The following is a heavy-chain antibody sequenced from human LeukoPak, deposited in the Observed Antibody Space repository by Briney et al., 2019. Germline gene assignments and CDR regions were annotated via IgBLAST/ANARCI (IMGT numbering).Heavy chain of an antibody. CDR2: IKPDGSEK. J-gene: IGHJ4*02. D-gene: IGHD6-19*01. CDR3: AREVEQWPTEIGYYFDY. CDR1: GFTFSTYW. Sequence: GGSLRLSCAASGFTFSTYWMTWVRQAPGKGLEWVANIKPDGSEKYYVDSVKGRFTISRDNAKNSLYLQMNSLRAEDTAVYYCAREVEQWPTEIGYYFDYWGQGTLVTVSS. V-gene: IGHV3-7*01.